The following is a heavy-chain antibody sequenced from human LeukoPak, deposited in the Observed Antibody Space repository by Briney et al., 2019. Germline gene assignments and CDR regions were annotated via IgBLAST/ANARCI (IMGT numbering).Heavy chain of an antibody. V-gene: IGHV5-51*01. CDR3: ARRILAAAGSYNWFDP. Sequence: GESLKISCKGSGYSFTSYWIGWVRQMPGKGLEWMGIIYPGDSDTRYSPPFQGQVTISADKSISTAYLQWSSLKASDTAMYYCARRILAAAGSYNWFDPWGQGTLVTVSS. D-gene: IGHD6-13*01. CDR1: GYSFTSYW. J-gene: IGHJ5*02. CDR2: IYPGDSDT.